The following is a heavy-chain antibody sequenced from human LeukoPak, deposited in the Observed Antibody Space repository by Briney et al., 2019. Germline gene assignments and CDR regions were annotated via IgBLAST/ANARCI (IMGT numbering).Heavy chain of an antibody. D-gene: IGHD1-26*01. V-gene: IGHV3-64D*06. J-gene: IGHJ4*02. CDR1: GFTFSSYA. CDR2: ISSNGGST. CDR3: VKEEVGSFDY. Sequence: GGSLRLSGSASGFTFSSYAMHWVRQAPGKGLEYVSAISSNGGSTYYADSVKGRFTISRDNSKNTLYLQMSSLRAEDTAVYYCVKEEVGSFDYWGQGTLVTVSS.